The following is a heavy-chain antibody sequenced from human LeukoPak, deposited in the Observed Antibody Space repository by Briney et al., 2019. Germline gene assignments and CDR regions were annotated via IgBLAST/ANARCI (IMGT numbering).Heavy chain of an antibody. CDR3: ARGRPHRIAAADGAFDI. V-gene: IGHV1-2*02. CDR1: GYTFTGYY. J-gene: IGHJ3*02. CDR2: INPNSGGT. Sequence: GASVKVSCMASGYTFTGYYMHWVRQAPGQGLEWMGWINPNSGGTNYAQKFQGRVTMTRDTSISTAYMELSRLRSDDTAVYYCARGRPHRIAAADGAFDIWGQGTMVTVSS. D-gene: IGHD6-13*01.